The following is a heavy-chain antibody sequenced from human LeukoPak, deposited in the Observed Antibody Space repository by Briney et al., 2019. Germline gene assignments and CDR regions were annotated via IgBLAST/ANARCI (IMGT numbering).Heavy chain of an antibody. CDR2: ISAYNGNT. CDR3: ARGGYYDSSGYYRRGFDY. J-gene: IGHJ4*02. Sequence: ASVKVSCKASGYTFTSYGISWVRQAPGQGLEWMGWISAYNGNTNYAQKVQGRVTMTTDTSTSTAYMELRSLRSDDTAVYYCARGGYYDSSGYYRRGFDYWGQGTLVTVSS. D-gene: IGHD3-22*01. CDR1: GYTFTSYG. V-gene: IGHV1-18*01.